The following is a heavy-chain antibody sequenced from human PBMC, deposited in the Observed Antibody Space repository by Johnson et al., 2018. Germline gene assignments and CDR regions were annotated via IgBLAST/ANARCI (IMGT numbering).Heavy chain of an antibody. J-gene: IGHJ4*01. V-gene: IGHV3-30*04. Sequence: QVQLVQSGGGVVQPGRSLSLSCAASGFTFSTFAMNWVRQPPGKGLEWLALLSYDATNKNYAHSVKGRFTISRDNLKDTVSLQMDNVTSEDTAVYYCARAPGIVGGTYFDSWGQGTLVTVSS. CDR2: LSYDATNK. CDR1: GFTFSTFA. CDR3: ARAPGIVGGTYFDS. D-gene: IGHD1-26*01.